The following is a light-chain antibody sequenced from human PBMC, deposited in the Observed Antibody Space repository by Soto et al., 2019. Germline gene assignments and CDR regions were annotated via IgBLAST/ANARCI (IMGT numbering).Light chain of an antibody. CDR2: KAS. J-gene: IGKJ1*01. Sequence: DIQMTQSPSTLSASVRDRVTITCRASQSISNYLAWYQQKPGKAPKLLIYKASSLEIGVPSRFSGSGSGTEFPLTISSLQPDDFGTYYCQQYNNSPYTFGQGTKVEIK. V-gene: IGKV1-5*03. CDR3: QQYNNSPYT. CDR1: QSISNY.